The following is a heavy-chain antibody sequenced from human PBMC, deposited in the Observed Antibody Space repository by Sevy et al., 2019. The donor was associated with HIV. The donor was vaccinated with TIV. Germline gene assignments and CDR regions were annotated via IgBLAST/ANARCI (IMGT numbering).Heavy chain of an antibody. V-gene: IGHV3-23*01. D-gene: IGHD6-19*01. CDR2: ISNSGAKT. Sequence: GGSLRLSCAASGFTFTNYGMHWVRQALGKGLEWVSGISNSGAKTYYADSVRGRFTVSRDNSKNTVYLQLNSLRAEDTAIYYCAKEWTLLSDWYGEFDYWGQGTLVTVSS. J-gene: IGHJ4*02. CDR3: AKEWTLLSDWYGEFDY. CDR1: GFTFTNYG.